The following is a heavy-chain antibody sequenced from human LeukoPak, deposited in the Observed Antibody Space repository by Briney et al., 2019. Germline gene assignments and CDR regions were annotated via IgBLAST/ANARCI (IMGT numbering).Heavy chain of an antibody. V-gene: IGHV7-4-1*02. D-gene: IGHD6-19*01. CDR1: GYTFTIYA. CDR3: ARDRGWFGLDAFDI. J-gene: IGHJ3*02. Sequence: ASVKVSCKASGYTFTIYAMNWVRQAPGQGLEWMGWINTNTGNPTYAQGFTGRFVFSLDTSASTAYLQISSLKAEDTAVYYCARDRGWFGLDAFDIWGQGTMVTVSS. CDR2: INTNTGNP.